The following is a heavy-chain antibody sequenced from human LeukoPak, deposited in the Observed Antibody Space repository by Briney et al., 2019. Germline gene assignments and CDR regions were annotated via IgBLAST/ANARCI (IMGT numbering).Heavy chain of an antibody. CDR2: INHSGST. J-gene: IGHJ4*02. D-gene: IGHD5-24*01. CDR3: ARSWARSRRDGYKKGPFDY. Sequence: KPSETLSLTCAVYGGSFSGYYWSWIRQPPGKGLEWIGEINHSGSTNYNPSLKSRVTISVDTSKNQLSLKLSSVTAADTAVYYCARSWARSRRDGYKKGPFDYWGQGTLVTVSS. V-gene: IGHV4-34*01. CDR1: GGSFSGYY.